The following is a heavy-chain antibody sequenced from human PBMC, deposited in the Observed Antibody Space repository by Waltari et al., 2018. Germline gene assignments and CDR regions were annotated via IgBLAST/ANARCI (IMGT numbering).Heavy chain of an antibody. D-gene: IGHD2-15*01. J-gene: IGHJ4*02. CDR1: GYSISGGDF. CDR2: IYPGGGT. V-gene: IGHV4-38-2*01. Sequence: QLHLQESGPGLLKPSETLSLTCAVSGYSISGGDFWGWIRQPPGKGLEWIGSIYPGGGTYFNPSLKSRVPISVDKSKNQYSLNLRSMTAADTAVYYCARRGRLSSYFFDYWGQGTLVTVSS. CDR3: ARRGRLSSYFFDY.